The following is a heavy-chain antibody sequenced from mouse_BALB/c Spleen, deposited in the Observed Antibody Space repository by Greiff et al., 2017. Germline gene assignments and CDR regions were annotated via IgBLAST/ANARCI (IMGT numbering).Heavy chain of an antibody. J-gene: IGHJ3*01. CDR3: AREGANWDGLFAY. CDR1: GYSITSDYA. V-gene: IGHV3-2*02. D-gene: IGHD4-1*02. CDR2: ISYSGST. Sequence: EVQLQESGPGLVKPSQSLSLTCTVTGYSITSDYAWNWIRQFPGNKLEWMGYISYSGSTSYNPSLKSRISITRDTSKNQFFLQLNSVTTEDTATYYCAREGANWDGLFAYWGQGTLVTVSA.